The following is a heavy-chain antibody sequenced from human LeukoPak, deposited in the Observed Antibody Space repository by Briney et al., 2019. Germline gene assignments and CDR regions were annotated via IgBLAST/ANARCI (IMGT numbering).Heavy chain of an antibody. D-gene: IGHD3-10*01. Sequence: PSETPSLTCTVSGGSISSGGSGGYYWSWIRQHPGKGLEWIGYIYYSGSTNYNPSLNSRVTISVDTSKNQFPLKLSSVTAADTAVYYCARDRGDYLDYWGQGTLVTVSS. CDR1: GGSISSGGSGGYY. CDR2: IYYSGST. CDR3: ARDRGDYLDY. J-gene: IGHJ4*02. V-gene: IGHV4-31*03.